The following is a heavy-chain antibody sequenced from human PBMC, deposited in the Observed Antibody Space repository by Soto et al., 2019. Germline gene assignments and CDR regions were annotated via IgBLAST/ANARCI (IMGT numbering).Heavy chain of an antibody. V-gene: IGHV4-31*03. Sequence: SETLSLTCTVSGGSISSGGYYWSWIRQHPGKGLEWIGYIYYSGSTYYNPSLKSRVTISVDTSKNQFSLKLSSVTAADTAVYYCARAHFDYYDSSGYRFDYWGQGTLVTVSS. CDR3: ARAHFDYYDSSGYRFDY. D-gene: IGHD3-22*01. J-gene: IGHJ4*02. CDR2: IYYSGST. CDR1: GGSISSGGYY.